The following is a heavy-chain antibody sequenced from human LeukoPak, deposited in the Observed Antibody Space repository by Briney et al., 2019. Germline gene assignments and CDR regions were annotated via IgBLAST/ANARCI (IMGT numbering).Heavy chain of an antibody. CDR3: ARRAYCDGDCYTDY. Sequence: GESLKISCKGSGYSFTSYWIGWVRQMPGKGLEWMGMIYPGDSDTRYSPSFQGQVTISADKSISTAYLQWNSLKASDTAMYYCARRAYCDGDCYTDYWGQGTLVTVSS. CDR2: IYPGDSDT. V-gene: IGHV5-51*01. CDR1: GYSFTSYW. D-gene: IGHD2-21*02. J-gene: IGHJ4*02.